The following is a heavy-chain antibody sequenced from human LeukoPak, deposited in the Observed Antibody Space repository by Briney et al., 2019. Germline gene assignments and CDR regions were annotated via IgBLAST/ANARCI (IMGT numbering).Heavy chain of an antibody. V-gene: IGHV1-69*13. D-gene: IGHD3-10*01. CDR1: GGTFSSYA. CDR3: ARAHYGSGSYYYYYYGMDV. CDR2: IIPIFGTA. J-gene: IGHJ6*04. Sequence: ASVKVSCKASGGTFSSYAISWVRQAPGQGLEWMGGIIPIFGTANYAQKFQGRVTITADESTSTAYMVLSSLRSEDTAVYYCARAHYGSGSYYYYYYGMDVWGKGTTVTVSS.